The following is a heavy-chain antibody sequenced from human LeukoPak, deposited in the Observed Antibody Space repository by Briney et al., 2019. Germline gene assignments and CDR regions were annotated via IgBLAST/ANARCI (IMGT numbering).Heavy chain of an antibody. Sequence: GGSLRLSCEASGFSVSTNYMSWVRQAPGKGLEWVSVFYAGGSTYYTDSVKGRFTISRDISKNSLYLQMNSLRAEDTAVYYCAAKGNGYTGIYVFAHWGQGTLVTVSS. CDR1: GFSVSTNY. J-gene: IGHJ4*02. CDR2: FYAGGST. V-gene: IGHV3-66*01. CDR3: AAKGNGYTGIYVFAH. D-gene: IGHD1-26*01.